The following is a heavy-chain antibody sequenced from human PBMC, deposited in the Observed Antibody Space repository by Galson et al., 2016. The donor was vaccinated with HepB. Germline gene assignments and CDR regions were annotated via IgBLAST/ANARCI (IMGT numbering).Heavy chain of an antibody. CDR3: AAATLTYYYYGSGLRYYYAMDG. D-gene: IGHD3-10*01. Sequence: SVKVSCKASGFTFTSSAVQWVRQARGQRLEWIGWIVVGSGNTNYAQKFQERVTITRDMSTSTAHMELSSLRSEDTAVYYCAAATLTYYYYGSGLRYYYAMDGWGQGTTVTVSS. CDR1: GFTFTSSA. CDR2: IVVGSGNT. J-gene: IGHJ6*02. V-gene: IGHV1-58*01.